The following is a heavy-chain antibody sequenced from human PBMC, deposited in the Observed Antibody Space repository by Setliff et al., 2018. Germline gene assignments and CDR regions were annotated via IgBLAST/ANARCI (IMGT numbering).Heavy chain of an antibody. J-gene: IGHJ3*02. V-gene: IGHV1-46*01. CDR1: GYNFTSHY. D-gene: IGHD3-22*01. CDR2: INPSSGRT. CDR3: ARDVFPYHYEGAFDI. Sequence: ASVKVSCKASGYNFTSHYMHWVRQAPGLRLEWMGTINPSSGRTSYAQKFQGRVTMTRDTSTSTVYMDMSSLRSEDTAVYYCARDVFPYHYEGAFDIWGQGTMVTVSS.